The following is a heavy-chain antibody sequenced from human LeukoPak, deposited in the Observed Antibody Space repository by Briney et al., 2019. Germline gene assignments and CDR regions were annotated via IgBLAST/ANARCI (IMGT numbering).Heavy chain of an antibody. Sequence: GGSLRLSCAASGFTVSSNYMSWVRQAPGKGLEWVSVIYSGGSTYYADSVKGRFTISRDNSKNTLYLQMNSLRAEDTAVYYCARELRHHYYYYMDVWGKGTTVTISS. V-gene: IGHV3-53*01. CDR1: GFTVSSNY. CDR3: ARELRHHYYYYMDV. J-gene: IGHJ6*03. CDR2: IYSGGST. D-gene: IGHD3-16*01.